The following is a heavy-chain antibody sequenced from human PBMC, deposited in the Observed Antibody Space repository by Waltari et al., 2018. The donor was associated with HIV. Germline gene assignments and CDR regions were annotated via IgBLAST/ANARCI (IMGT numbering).Heavy chain of an antibody. CDR1: GFSVGDHD. J-gene: IGHJ4*02. V-gene: IGHV3-53*01. Sequence: EVRLVESGGALIQPGGSLRLSCVASGFSVGDHDLTRVRQAPGKGLEWVAIIFSGGSTYYADSVRGRFIISRDNSKNTLYLQMNSLTAEDTAIYYCARGLGLTVAVSGIRPFDYWGQGTLVTVSS. CDR3: ARGLGLTVAVSGIRPFDY. CDR2: IFSGGST. D-gene: IGHD6-19*01.